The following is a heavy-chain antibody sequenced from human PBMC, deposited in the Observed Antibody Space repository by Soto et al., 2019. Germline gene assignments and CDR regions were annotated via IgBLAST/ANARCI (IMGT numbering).Heavy chain of an antibody. CDR1: GGSLSGYY. CDR3: ARGQEGVVATH. D-gene: IGHD5-12*01. J-gene: IGHJ4*02. Sequence: QVQLQQWGAGLLKPSETLSLNCAVTGGSLSGYYWSWIRQPPGKGLEWIGEVKDGGHTNYSPSLRGXGNXSXVTSNTQFALRLHSVSAADTGVSYCARGQEGVVATHWDQGSLVTVSS. V-gene: IGHV4-34*01. CDR2: VKDGGHT.